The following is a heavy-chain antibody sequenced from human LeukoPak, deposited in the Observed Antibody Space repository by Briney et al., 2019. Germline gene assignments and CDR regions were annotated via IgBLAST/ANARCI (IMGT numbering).Heavy chain of an antibody. CDR2: ISGSGGRT. V-gene: IGHV3-23*01. CDR3: AAVAATGLDY. Sequence: GGSLRLSCAASGFTFSTFGMSWVRQAPGKGLEWVSGISGSGGRTYYTDSVKGRFTISRDNSKKMMYLQMHSVRGEDTAVYYCAAVAATGLDYWGQGTLVSVSS. CDR1: GFTFSTFG. J-gene: IGHJ4*02. D-gene: IGHD6-19*01.